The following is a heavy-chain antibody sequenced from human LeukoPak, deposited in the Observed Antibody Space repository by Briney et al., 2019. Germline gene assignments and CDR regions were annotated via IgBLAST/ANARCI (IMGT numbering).Heavy chain of an antibody. V-gene: IGHV3-74*01. CDR2: INSDGSIT. CDR1: GFTFSSHW. J-gene: IGHJ4*02. CDR3: ASPMWDTAIHDY. Sequence: GGSLRLSCAASGFTFSSHWMHWVRQAPGKGLVWVSRINSDGSITSYADSVKGRFTISRDNAKDTLYLQMNSLRADDAAVYYCASPMWDTAIHDYWGQGTLVTVSS. D-gene: IGHD5-18*01.